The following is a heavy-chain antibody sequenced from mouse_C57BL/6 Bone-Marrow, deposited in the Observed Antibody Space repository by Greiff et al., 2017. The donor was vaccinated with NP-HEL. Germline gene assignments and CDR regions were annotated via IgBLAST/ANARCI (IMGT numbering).Heavy chain of an antibody. CDR1: GYTFTDYE. Sequence: VKLQESGAELVRPGASVTLSCKASGYTFTDYEMHWVKQTPVHGLEWIGAIDPETGGTAYNQKFKGKAILTADKSSSTAYMELRSLTSEDSAVYYCTRWLPRYFDVWGTGTTVTVSS. D-gene: IGHD2-2*01. CDR3: TRWLPRYFDV. CDR2: IDPETGGT. J-gene: IGHJ1*03. V-gene: IGHV1-15*01.